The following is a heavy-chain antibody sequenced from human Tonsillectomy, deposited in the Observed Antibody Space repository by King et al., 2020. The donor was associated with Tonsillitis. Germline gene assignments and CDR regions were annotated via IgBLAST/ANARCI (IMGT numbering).Heavy chain of an antibody. CDR3: ARAEDTAMAYYMDV. CDR1: GDTFSSYS. V-gene: IGHV1-69*01. D-gene: IGHD5-18*01. Sequence: VQLVESGAEVKKPGSSVKVSCKASGDTFSSYSISWVLQAPGQGLEWMGGSIPLFGTANYAQKFQGRVTIIADGSTSTVYMELSSLRSEDTAVYYCARAEDTAMAYYMDVWGKGTTVTVSS. CDR2: SIPLFGTA. J-gene: IGHJ6*03.